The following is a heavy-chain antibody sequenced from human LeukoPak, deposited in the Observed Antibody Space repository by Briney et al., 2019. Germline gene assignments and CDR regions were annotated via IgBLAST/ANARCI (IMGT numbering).Heavy chain of an antibody. J-gene: IGHJ4*02. Sequence: GGSLRRSCAASGFTFSNYEFNWVRQAPGKGLEWVSYISSSGRNIYYADSVKGRFTISRDNAKNSLYLQMNSLRAEDTAVYYCARDLVQLWSKDFWGQGTLVTVSS. D-gene: IGHD5-18*01. V-gene: IGHV3-48*03. CDR1: GFTFSNYE. CDR2: ISSSGRNI. CDR3: ARDLVQLWSKDF.